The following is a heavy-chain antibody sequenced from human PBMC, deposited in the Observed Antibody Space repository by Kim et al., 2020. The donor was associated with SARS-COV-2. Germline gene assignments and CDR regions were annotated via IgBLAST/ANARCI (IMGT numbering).Heavy chain of an antibody. CDR3: ARDQRGYSYGYYFDY. V-gene: IGHV3-48*03. D-gene: IGHD5-18*01. J-gene: IGHJ4*02. Sequence: DPVKGRFTISRDNAKNSLYLQMNSLRAEDTAVYYCARDQRGYSYGYYFDYWGQGTLVTVSS.